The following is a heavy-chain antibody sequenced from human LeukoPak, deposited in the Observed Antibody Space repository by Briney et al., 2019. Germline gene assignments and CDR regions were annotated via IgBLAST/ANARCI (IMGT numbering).Heavy chain of an antibody. CDR1: GYTSTSPD. CDR2: MNPRDNT. Sequence: GASVKVSCKASGYTSTSPDINWVRQATGRGLEWLGWMNPRDNTGYAQKFQGRVTLTRDKSINTAYMELSSLRSEDTAVYCCARYTQHYGFDIWGQGTMVTVSA. CDR3: ARYTQHYGFDI. D-gene: IGHD3-3*02. J-gene: IGHJ3*02. V-gene: IGHV1-8*01.